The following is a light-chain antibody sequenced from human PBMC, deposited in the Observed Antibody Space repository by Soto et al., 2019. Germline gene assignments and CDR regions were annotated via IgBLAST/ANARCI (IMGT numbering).Light chain of an antibody. CDR3: SSYAGSNWV. CDR1: SSDVGDYNY. CDR2: DVS. J-gene: IGLJ3*02. Sequence: QSALTQPASVSGSPGQSITISCTGTSSDVGDYNYVSWYQQHPGKAPKLMIYDVSNRPSGVSNRFSGSKSGSTASLTVSGLQAEDEADYYCSSYAGSNWVFGGGTKLTVL. V-gene: IGLV2-14*01.